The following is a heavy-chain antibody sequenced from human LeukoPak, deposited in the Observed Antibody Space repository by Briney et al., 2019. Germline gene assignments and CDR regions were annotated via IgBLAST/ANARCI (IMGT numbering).Heavy chain of an antibody. J-gene: IGHJ4*02. Sequence: GGSLRLSCAASGFTFSSYAMSWVRQAPGKGLGWVSAISGSGGSTYYADSVKGRFTISRDNSKNTLYLQMNSLRAEDTAVYYCAKDLYCSSTSCFLLDYWGQGTLVTVSS. D-gene: IGHD2-2*01. CDR3: AKDLYCSSTSCFLLDY. CDR1: GFTFSSYA. V-gene: IGHV3-23*01. CDR2: ISGSGGST.